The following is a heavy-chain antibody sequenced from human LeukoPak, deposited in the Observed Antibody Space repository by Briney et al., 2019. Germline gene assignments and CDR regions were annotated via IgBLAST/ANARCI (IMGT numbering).Heavy chain of an antibody. CDR3: ARGHLNSTSCYFDY. J-gene: IGHJ4*02. CDR1: GGSLSGYY. CDR2: INHSGST. D-gene: IGHD2-2*01. V-gene: IGHV4-34*01. Sequence: SETLSLTCAVYGGSLSGYYWSWIRQPPGKGLEWIGEINHSGSTNYNPSLKSRVTISVDTSKNQFSLKLSSVTAADTAVYYCARGHLNSTSCYFDYWGQGTLVTVSS.